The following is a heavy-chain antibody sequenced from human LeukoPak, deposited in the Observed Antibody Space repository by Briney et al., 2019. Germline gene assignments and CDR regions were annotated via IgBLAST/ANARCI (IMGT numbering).Heavy chain of an antibody. CDR1: DVSITNYD. V-gene: IGHV4-59*01. CDR3: ATGYGDFRVEGRYFYS. Sequence: SETLSLTCTVSDVSITNYDWSWVRQPPGKGLEFIGHVHYSGTTNYNPSLRSRVTISIDTSKKHFFLKLKSVTAADTAVYYCATGYGDFRVEGRYFYSWGQGTLVTVSS. CDR2: VHYSGTT. D-gene: IGHD4-17*01. J-gene: IGHJ4*02.